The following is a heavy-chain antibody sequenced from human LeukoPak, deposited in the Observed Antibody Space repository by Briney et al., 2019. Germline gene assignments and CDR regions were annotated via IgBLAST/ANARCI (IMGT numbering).Heavy chain of an antibody. D-gene: IGHD3-16*01. CDR3: ARVGKKMGDWFDP. V-gene: IGHV1-8*01. CDR2: MNPNSGNT. CDR1: GYTFTSYD. Sequence: SVKVSCKASGYTFTSYDINWVRQATGQGLEWMGWMNPNSGNTGYAQKFQGRVTMTRNTSISTAYMELSSLRSEDTAVYYCARVGKKMGDWFDPWGQGTLVTVSS. J-gene: IGHJ5*02.